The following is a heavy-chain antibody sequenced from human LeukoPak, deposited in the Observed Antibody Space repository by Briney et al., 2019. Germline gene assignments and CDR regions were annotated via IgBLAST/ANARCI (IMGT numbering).Heavy chain of an antibody. CDR1: GFSFSNRG. CDR3: ARDSYQDYYGRFDP. D-gene: IGHD3-10*01. J-gene: IGHJ5*02. CDR2: IWDDGNNK. V-gene: IGHV3-33*01. Sequence: GGSLRLSCAASGFSFSNRGMHWVRQAPGKRLEWVAVIWDDGNNKRYANSVNGRFTISRDNSENTLYLQMNGLTAEDTAMYYCARDSYQDYYGRFDPWGQGTLVIVSS.